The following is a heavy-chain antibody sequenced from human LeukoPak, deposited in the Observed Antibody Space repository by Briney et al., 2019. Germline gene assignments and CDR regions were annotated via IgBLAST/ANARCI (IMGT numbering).Heavy chain of an antibody. V-gene: IGHV4-30-2*01. D-gene: IGHD3-3*01. CDR1: GGSISSGGHS. J-gene: IGHJ5*02. CDR2: IYHSGSGST. Sequence: PSETLSLTCTVSGGSISSGGHSWSWIRQPPGKGLEWIGYIYHSGSGSTYYNPSLKSRVTISIDKSKNQFSLKLNSVTAADTAVYYCARSPGAFFGVVIADWFDPWGQGTLVTVSS. CDR3: ARSPGAFFGVVIADWFDP.